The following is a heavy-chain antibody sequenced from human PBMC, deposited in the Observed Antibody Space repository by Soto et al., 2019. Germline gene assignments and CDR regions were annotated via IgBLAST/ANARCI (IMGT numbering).Heavy chain of an antibody. V-gene: IGHV1-3*04. CDR3: ARQGDSWILRDTFEI. Sequence: QVQLVQSGAEVKQPGASVKVSCKSSGYTFTHYAMHWVRQAPGQGLEWLGWINTDNGNTAFSQKFQGRVSITMDTSASTAYVELSSLISEDTAVYYCARQGDSWILRDTFEIWGQGTVVTVAS. CDR1: GYTFTHYA. J-gene: IGHJ3*02. D-gene: IGHD5-18*01. CDR2: INTDNGNT.